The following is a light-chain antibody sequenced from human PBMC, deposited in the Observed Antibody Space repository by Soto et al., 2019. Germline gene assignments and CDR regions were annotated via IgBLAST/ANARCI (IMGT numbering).Light chain of an antibody. J-gene: IGKJ5*01. CDR2: GAS. CDR3: QQYGRSPIT. Sequence: EIVLTQSPGTLSLSPGERATLSCRASQSVSNNYLAWYQQKPGQAXRLXIYGASTRATGIPDRFSVDLYVTPGTLTLRRLEAEDGLMYDGQQYGRSPITFGQGTRLEIK. V-gene: IGKV3-20*01. CDR1: QSVSNNY.